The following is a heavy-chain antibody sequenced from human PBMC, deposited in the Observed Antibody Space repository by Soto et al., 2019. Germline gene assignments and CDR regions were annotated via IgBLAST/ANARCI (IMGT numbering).Heavy chain of an antibody. CDR2: IYHSEST. Sequence: HLQLQESGSGLVKPSQTLSLTCAVSGGSISSGGYSWSWIRQPPGKGLEWIGYIYHSESTYYNPSLKSRVTISVDRSKNQFSLKLSSVTAADTAVYYCARVWGRIGGVFAYWGQGTLVTVSS. CDR1: GGSISSGGYS. V-gene: IGHV4-30-2*01. D-gene: IGHD3-16*01. CDR3: ARVWGRIGGVFAY. J-gene: IGHJ4*02.